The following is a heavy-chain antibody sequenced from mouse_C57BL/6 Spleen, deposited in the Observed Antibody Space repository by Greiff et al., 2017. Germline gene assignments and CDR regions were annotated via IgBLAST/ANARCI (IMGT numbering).Heavy chain of an antibody. Sequence: VQLQQPGAELVKPGASVKLSCKASGYTFTSYWMHWVKQRPGQGLEWIGMIHPNSGSTNYNEKFKSKATLTVGKSSSTAYMQLSSLTAEDAAVYYCAREGRYEYFDVWGTGTTVTVSS. D-gene: IGHD1-1*01. CDR2: IHPNSGST. CDR1: GYTFTSYW. CDR3: AREGRYEYFDV. V-gene: IGHV1-64*01. J-gene: IGHJ1*03.